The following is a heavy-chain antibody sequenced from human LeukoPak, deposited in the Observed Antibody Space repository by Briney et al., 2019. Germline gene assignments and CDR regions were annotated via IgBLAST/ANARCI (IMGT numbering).Heavy chain of an antibody. J-gene: IGHJ4*02. CDR3: AREGGDIADTGFDY. V-gene: IGHV3-7*01. CDR2: IEEDGGEK. CDR1: GFNFSSYW. Sequence: GGSLRLSCATSGFNFSSYWMSWVRQAPGKGLEWVANIEEDGGEKYYVDSVRGRFIISRDNAKNSLYLQMNSLRAEDTAVYYCAREGGDIADTGFDYWGQGTLVTVSS. D-gene: IGHD2-15*01.